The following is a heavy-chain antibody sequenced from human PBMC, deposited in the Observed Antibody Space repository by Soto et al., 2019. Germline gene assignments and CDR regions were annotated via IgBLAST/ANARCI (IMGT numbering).Heavy chain of an antibody. CDR3: VKAVYLLDFDY. V-gene: IGHV3-64*04. CDR1: GFTFSIYA. Sequence: GGSLRLSCSASGFTFSIYAMHWVRQAPGKGLEYVSAVSTNGGTSYYADSVKGRFTISRDNSKNTLYLQMNSLRTEDTAVYYCVKAVYLLDFDYWGQGTLVTVSS. J-gene: IGHJ4*02. D-gene: IGHD2-8*01. CDR2: VSTNGGTS.